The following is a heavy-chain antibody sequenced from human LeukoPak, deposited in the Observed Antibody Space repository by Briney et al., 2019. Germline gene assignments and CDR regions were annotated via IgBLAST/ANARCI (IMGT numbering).Heavy chain of an antibody. CDR1: QFTFSSYV. J-gene: IGHJ6*03. D-gene: IGHD1-26*01. Sequence: GGSLRLSCAASQFTFSSYVMSWVRQAPGKGLEWVSVIYSGGSTYYADSVKGRFTISRDNSKNTLYLQMNSLRAEDTAVYYCAKVAEVGATGYYYYMDVWGKGTTVTVSS. CDR3: AKVAEVGATGYYYYMDV. V-gene: IGHV3-66*01. CDR2: IYSGGST.